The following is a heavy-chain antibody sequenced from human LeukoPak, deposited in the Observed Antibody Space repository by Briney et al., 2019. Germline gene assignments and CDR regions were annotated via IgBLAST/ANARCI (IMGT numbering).Heavy chain of an antibody. CDR1: GGSISTYY. CDR3: ARISAFYECA. J-gene: IGHJ5*02. CDR2: IYYVGRT. V-gene: IGHV4-59*12. Sequence: PSETLSLTCSVSGGSISTYYSTWIRQSPGKGLEWIGYIYYVGRTSYSPSLESRVTISADTSTNQFSLTLTSVTAADTAIYYCARISAFYECAWGQGLLVTVSS. D-gene: IGHD3-3*02.